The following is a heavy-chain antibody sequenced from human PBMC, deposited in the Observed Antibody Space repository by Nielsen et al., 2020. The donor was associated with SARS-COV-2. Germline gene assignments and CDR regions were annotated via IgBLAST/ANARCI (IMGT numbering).Heavy chain of an antibody. J-gene: IGHJ2*01. V-gene: IGHV3-11*03. CDR2: ISSSSSYT. CDR3: ARLGPTDWYFDL. Sequence: GESLKIFCAASGFTFSDYYMSWIRQAPGKGLEWVSYISSSSSYTNYADSVKGRFTISRDNAKNSLYLQMNSLSAEDTAVYYCARLGPTDWYFDLWGRGTLVNVFS. CDR1: GFTFSDYY. D-gene: IGHD3-16*01.